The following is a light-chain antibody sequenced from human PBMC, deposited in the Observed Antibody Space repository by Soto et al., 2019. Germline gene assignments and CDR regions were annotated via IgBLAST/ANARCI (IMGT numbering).Light chain of an antibody. CDR1: QTIYSN. CDR2: RAS. Sequence: IQMTQYPATLSVSPGERATLSCRGSQTIYSNVAWYQQRPGQAPRLLIYRASARATGIPARFSGSGSGTEFTLTIGSLQSEDSAVYYCQQYQNLWTFGQGTKVDIK. J-gene: IGKJ1*01. V-gene: IGKV3-15*01. CDR3: QQYQNLWT.